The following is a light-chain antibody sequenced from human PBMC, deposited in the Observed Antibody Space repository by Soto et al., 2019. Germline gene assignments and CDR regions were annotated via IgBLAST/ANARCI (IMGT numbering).Light chain of an antibody. CDR3: SSYTSSITVK. J-gene: IGLJ2*01. V-gene: IGLV1-40*01. CDR2: GNS. Sequence: QSVLTQPPSVSGAPGQRVTISCTGSSSNIGAGYDVHWYQQLPGTAPKLLIYGNSNRPSGVPDRFSGSKSGNTASLTISGLQTEDEADYYCSSYTSSITVKFGGGTKVTVL. CDR1: SSNIGAGYD.